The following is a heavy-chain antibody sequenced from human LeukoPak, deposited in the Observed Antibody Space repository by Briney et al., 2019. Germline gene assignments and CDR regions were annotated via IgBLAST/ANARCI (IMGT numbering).Heavy chain of an antibody. J-gene: IGHJ4*02. Sequence: SETLSLTCTVSGGSISSYYWSWIRQPPGKGLEWIGYIYYSGSTNYNPSLKSRVTISVDTSKNQFSLKLSSVTAADTAVYYCAKDRRRSLRYFDWSPGYWGQGTLVTVSS. CDR1: GGSISSYY. CDR3: AKDRRRSLRYFDWSPGY. CDR2: IYYSGST. D-gene: IGHD3-9*01. V-gene: IGHV4-59*01.